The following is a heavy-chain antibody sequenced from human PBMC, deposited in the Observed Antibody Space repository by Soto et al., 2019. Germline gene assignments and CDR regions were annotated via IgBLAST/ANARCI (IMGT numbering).Heavy chain of an antibody. CDR1: GGSISYYY. CDR2: SYYSGST. J-gene: IGHJ4*02. Sequence: SETLSLTCTVSGGSISYYYWSWIRQPPGNGLEWIGCSYYSGSTTYNPSLKSRVTISIETSKTQFSLRLRSVTAADTAVYYCARRQNWNNLFDTWGQGALVTVSS. V-gene: IGHV4-59*08. CDR3: ARRQNWNNLFDT. D-gene: IGHD1-1*01.